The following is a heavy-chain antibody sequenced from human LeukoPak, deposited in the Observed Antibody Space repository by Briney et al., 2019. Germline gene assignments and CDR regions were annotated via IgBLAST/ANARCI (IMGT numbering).Heavy chain of an antibody. J-gene: IGHJ4*02. D-gene: IGHD5-18*01. CDR3: VKDPPSTGVTAMVPSAYFDY. Sequence: SGGSLRLSCSASGFTFSSYAMHWVRQAPGKGLEYVSAISSNGGSTYYADSVKGRFTISRDNSKNTLYLQMSSLRAEDTAVYYCVKDPPSTGVTAMVPSAYFDYWGQGTLVTVSS. V-gene: IGHV3-64D*06. CDR1: GFTFSSYA. CDR2: ISSNGGST.